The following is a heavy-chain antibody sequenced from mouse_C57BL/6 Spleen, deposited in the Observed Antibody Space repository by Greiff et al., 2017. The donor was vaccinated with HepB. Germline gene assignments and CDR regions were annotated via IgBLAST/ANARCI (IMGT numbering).Heavy chain of an antibody. Sequence: EVQGVESGGGLVQPGGSLSLSCAASGFTFTDYYMSWVRQPPGKALEWLGFIRNKANGYTTEYSASVKGRFTISRDNSQSILYLQMNALRAEDSDTYYCARYLHLRAMDYWGQGTSVTVSS. CDR1: GFTFTDYY. J-gene: IGHJ4*01. V-gene: IGHV7-3*01. CDR2: IRNKANGYTT. CDR3: ARYLHLRAMDY.